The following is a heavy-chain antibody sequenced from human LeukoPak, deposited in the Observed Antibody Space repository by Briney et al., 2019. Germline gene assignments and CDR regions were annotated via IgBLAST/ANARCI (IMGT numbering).Heavy chain of an antibody. CDR2: TYYRSKWYN. CDR1: GDSVSSIYGA. J-gene: IGHJ4*02. Sequence: SQTLSVTCAISGDSVSSIYGAWNWIRQSQSRGLEWLGRTYYRSKWYNDYAVSVQGRITINPDTSKNQFSLQLNSVTPEDTAVYYCARDVGNSGWYTFDFWGQGTLVTVSS. V-gene: IGHV6-1*01. D-gene: IGHD6-19*01. CDR3: ARDVGNSGWYTFDF.